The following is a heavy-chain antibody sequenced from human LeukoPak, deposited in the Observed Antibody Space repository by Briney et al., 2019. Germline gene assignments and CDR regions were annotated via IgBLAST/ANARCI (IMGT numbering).Heavy chain of an antibody. Sequence: PGGSLRLSCAASGFTFSSYSMNWVRQAPGKGLEGVSYISNSSSNIYYADSVKGRFTISRDNAKNSLYLQMNSLTDEDTAVYYCARVRAVTTFRDAFDIWGQGTMVTVSS. D-gene: IGHD4-17*01. CDR1: GFTFSSYS. CDR2: ISNSSSNI. V-gene: IGHV3-48*02. CDR3: ARVRAVTTFRDAFDI. J-gene: IGHJ3*02.